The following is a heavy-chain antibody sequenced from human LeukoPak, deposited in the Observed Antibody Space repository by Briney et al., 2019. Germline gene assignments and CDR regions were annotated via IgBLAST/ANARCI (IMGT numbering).Heavy chain of an antibody. CDR2: ISYDGSNK. CDR3: ARDGAGWLQNFGVDY. D-gene: IGHD5-24*01. CDR1: GFTFSSYA. V-gene: IGHV3-30*04. Sequence: PGGSLRLSCAASGFTFSSYAMHWVRQAPGKGLEWVAVISYDGSNKYYADSVKGRFTISRDNSKNTLYLQMNSLRAEDTAVYYCARDGAGWLQNFGVDYWGQGTLVTVSS. J-gene: IGHJ4*02.